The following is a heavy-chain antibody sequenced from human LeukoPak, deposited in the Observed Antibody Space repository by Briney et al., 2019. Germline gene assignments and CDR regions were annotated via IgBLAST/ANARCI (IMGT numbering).Heavy chain of an antibody. D-gene: IGHD4-17*01. CDR2: LSSGGGSP. CDR1: GFTFSDYA. J-gene: IGHJ6*03. V-gene: IGHV3-23*01. CDR3: AKVGPMTSVTRVFRSRTYYYYYMDV. Sequence: HPGGSLRLSRAASGFTFSDYAMSWVRQAPGKGLEWVSDLSSGGGSPYYADSVKGRFTISRDNSKNTLYLQMNSLRAEDTAVYYCAKVGPMTSVTRVFRSRTYYYYYMDVWGKGTTVTVSS.